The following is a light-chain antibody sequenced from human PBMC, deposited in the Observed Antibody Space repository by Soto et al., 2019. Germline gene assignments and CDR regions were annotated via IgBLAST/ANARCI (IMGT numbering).Light chain of an antibody. Sequence: EIVLTQSPATLSLSPGEGATLSCRASQSVSSYLAWYQQKPGQAPRLLIYDASSRATGVPARFSGSGSGTDFTLTISSLEPEDFVVYFCQQRSNWPLTFGGGTKVEIK. CDR1: QSVSSY. CDR3: QQRSNWPLT. J-gene: IGKJ4*01. CDR2: DAS. V-gene: IGKV3-11*01.